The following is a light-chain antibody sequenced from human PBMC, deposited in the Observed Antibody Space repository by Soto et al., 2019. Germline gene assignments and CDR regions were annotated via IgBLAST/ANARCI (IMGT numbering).Light chain of an antibody. Sequence: EIVMTQSPATLSVSPGERATLSCWASQSVSSNLAWYQQKPGQAPSLLIYDISARATGIPTRFSGSGSGTEFTLTISSLQPDDFATYYCQHYNSYSETFGQGTKVDI. CDR3: QHYNSYSET. V-gene: IGKV3D-15*01. J-gene: IGKJ1*01. CDR1: QSVSSN. CDR2: DIS.